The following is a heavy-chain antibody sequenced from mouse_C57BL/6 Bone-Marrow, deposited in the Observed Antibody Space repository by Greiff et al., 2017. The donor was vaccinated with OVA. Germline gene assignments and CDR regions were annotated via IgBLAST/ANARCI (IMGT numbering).Heavy chain of an antibody. D-gene: IGHD1-1*01. V-gene: IGHV1-81*01. J-gene: IGHJ2*01. Sequence: LQESGAELARPGASVKLSCKASGYTFTSYGISWVKQRTGQGLEWIGEIYPRSGNTYYNEKFKGKATLTADKSSSTAYMELRSLTSEDSAVYFCAREFITTVVARGDYWGQGTTLTVSS. CDR2: IYPRSGNT. CDR3: AREFITTVVARGDY. CDR1: GYTFTSYG.